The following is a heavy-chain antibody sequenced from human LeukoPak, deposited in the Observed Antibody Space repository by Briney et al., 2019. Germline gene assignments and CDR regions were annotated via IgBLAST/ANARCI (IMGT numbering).Heavy chain of an antibody. D-gene: IGHD5-18*01. J-gene: IGHJ4*02. Sequence: SETLSLTCTVSGGSISSSSYYWGWIRQPPGKGLEWIGSIYYSGSTYYNPSLKSRVTISVDTSKNQFSLKLSSVTAADTAVYYCARSPLWLRVYYFDYWGQGTLVTVSS. CDR1: GGSISSSSYY. CDR2: IYYSGST. V-gene: IGHV4-39*01. CDR3: ARSPLWLRVYYFDY.